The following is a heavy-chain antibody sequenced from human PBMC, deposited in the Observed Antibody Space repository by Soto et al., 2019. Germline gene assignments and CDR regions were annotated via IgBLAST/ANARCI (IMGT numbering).Heavy chain of an antibody. CDR2: IWYDGSNK. CDR3: ARDQATYYDYVWGSYHQDNWFDP. Sequence: GGSLRLSCAASGFTFSSYGMHWVRQAPGKGLEWVAVIWYDGSNKYYADSVKGRFTISRDNSKNTLYLQMNSLRAEDTAVYYCARDQATYYDYVWGSYHQDNWFDPWGQGTLVTVSS. CDR1: GFTFSSYG. J-gene: IGHJ5*02. D-gene: IGHD3-16*02. V-gene: IGHV3-33*01.